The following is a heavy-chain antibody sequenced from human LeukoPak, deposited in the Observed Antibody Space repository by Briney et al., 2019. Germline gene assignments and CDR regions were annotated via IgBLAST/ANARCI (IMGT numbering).Heavy chain of an antibody. CDR1: GGTFSSYA. CDR3: ARDTFINYYDSSGYYSPQHYYYYGMDV. D-gene: IGHD3-22*01. CDR2: IIPILGIA. J-gene: IGHJ6*02. Sequence: ASVKVSCKASGGTFSSYAISWVRQAPGQGLEWMGRIIPILGIASYAQKFQGRVTITADKSTSTAYMELSSLRSEDTAVYYCARDTFINYYDSSGYYSPQHYYYYGMDVWGQGTTVTVSS. V-gene: IGHV1-69*04.